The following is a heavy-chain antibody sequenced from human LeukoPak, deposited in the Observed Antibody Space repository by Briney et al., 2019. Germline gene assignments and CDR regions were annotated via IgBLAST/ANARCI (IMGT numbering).Heavy chain of an antibody. CDR3: ARVRNYYDSSGYSNWFDP. Sequence: PGGSLRHSCSASGFTFSDYYMSWIRQAPGKGLEWVSYISSSGSTIYYADSVKGRFTISRDNAKNSLYLQMNSLRAEDTAVYHCARVRNYYDSSGYSNWFDPWGQGTLVTVSS. D-gene: IGHD3-22*01. V-gene: IGHV3-11*01. CDR2: ISSSGSTI. CDR1: GFTFSDYY. J-gene: IGHJ5*02.